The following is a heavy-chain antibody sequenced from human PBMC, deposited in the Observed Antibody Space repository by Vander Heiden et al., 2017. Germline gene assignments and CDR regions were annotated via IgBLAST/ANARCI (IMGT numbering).Heavy chain of an antibody. CDR3: ARVDEGWYRPYYFDY. V-gene: IGHV3-21*01. J-gene: IGHJ4*02. CDR1: GFTFSSYS. D-gene: IGHD3-16*02. CDR2: ISSSSSYI. Sequence: EVQLVESGGGLVKPGGSLRLSCAASGFTFSSYSMNWVRQAPGKGLEWVSSISSSSSYIYYADSVKGRFTISRDNAKNSLYLQMNSLRAEDTAVYYCARVDEGWYRPYYFDYWGQGTLVTVSS.